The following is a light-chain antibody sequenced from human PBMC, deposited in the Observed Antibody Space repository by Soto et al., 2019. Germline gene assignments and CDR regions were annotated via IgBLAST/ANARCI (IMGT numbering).Light chain of an antibody. CDR1: QSVYSK. CDR2: AAS. J-gene: IGKJ5*01. V-gene: IGKV3-11*01. Sequence: EIVLTQSPATLSLSPGQSATLSCRASQSVYSKLAWYQHKPGQAPRLLIYAASNRATGIPARFSGSGSGTDFTLSISSLEAEDFAVYYCQHRDNWPPITFGQGTRLEIK. CDR3: QHRDNWPPIT.